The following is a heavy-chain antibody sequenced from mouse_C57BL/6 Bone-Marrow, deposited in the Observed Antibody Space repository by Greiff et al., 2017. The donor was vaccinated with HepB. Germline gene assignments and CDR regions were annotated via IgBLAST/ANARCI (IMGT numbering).Heavy chain of an antibody. CDR1: GFTFTDYY. J-gene: IGHJ3*01. Sequence: LVKPGPSVKISCKASGFTFTDYYMHWVKQSHGKSLEWIGLVFPYNGGTSYNQKFKGKATLTVDTSSSTAYRELNSLTSEDYAVYYCAREKDYYGPWFAYWGQGTLVTVSA. D-gene: IGHD1-1*01. CDR2: VFPYNGGT. V-gene: IGHV1-36*01. CDR3: AREKDYYGPWFAY.